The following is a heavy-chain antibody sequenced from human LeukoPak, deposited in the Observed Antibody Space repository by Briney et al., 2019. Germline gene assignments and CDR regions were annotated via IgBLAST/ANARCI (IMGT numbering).Heavy chain of an antibody. CDR2: IYYSGST. CDR3: ARDREHYDFWSGPPDYYYYYMDV. CDR1: AGSISSPY. D-gene: IGHD3-3*01. V-gene: IGHV4-59*11. Sequence: PQTLSPTCTVAAGSISSPYSSWNRQLPRKGMEWNGYIYYSGSTSYNPSLKSRVTISVDTSKNQFSLKLSSVTAADTAVYYCARDREHYDFWSGPPDYYYYYMDVWGKGTTVTVSS. J-gene: IGHJ6*03.